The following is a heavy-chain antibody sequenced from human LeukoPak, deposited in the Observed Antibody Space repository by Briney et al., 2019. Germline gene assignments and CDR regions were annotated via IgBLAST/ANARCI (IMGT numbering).Heavy chain of an antibody. J-gene: IGHJ5*02. CDR3: ARERAAAGTNWFDP. CDR2: INPNSGGT. Sequence: GASVKVSCKASGYTFTGYYMHWVRRAPGQGLEWMGWINPNSGGTNYAQKFQGWVTMTRDTSISTAYMELSRLRSDDTAVYYCARERAAAGTNWFDPWGQGTLVTVSS. D-gene: IGHD6-13*01. V-gene: IGHV1-2*04. CDR1: GYTFTGYY.